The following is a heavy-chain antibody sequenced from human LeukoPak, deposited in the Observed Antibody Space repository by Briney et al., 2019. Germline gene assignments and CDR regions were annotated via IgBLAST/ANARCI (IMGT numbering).Heavy chain of an antibody. CDR1: GYTFTSYY. CDR2: INTDTGNP. CDR3: ARDVPDSGYRSGWRFDN. D-gene: IGHD6-19*01. V-gene: IGHV7-4-1*02. Sequence: ASVKVSCKASGYTFTSYYMHWVRQAPGQGLEWMGWINTDTGNPTYAQGFTGRFVFSLDTSVNTAYLQISSLKAEDTAVYYCARDVPDSGYRSGWRFDNWGQGTLVTVSS. J-gene: IGHJ4*02.